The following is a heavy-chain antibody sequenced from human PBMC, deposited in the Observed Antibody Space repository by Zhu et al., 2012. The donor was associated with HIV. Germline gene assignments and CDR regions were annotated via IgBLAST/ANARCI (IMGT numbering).Heavy chain of an antibody. Sequence: QVQLQESGPGLVKPSETLSLTCTVSGGSISSSSYYWGWIRQPPGKGLEWIGSIYYSGSTYYNPSLKSRVTISVDTSKNQFSLKLRSVTAADTAVYYCAGHRYQLPLPRPHYFDYWGQGTLVAVSS. CDR2: IYYSGST. CDR1: GGSISSSSYY. J-gene: IGHJ4*02. V-gene: IGHV4-39*07. CDR3: AGHRYQLPLPRPHYFDY. D-gene: IGHD2-2*01.